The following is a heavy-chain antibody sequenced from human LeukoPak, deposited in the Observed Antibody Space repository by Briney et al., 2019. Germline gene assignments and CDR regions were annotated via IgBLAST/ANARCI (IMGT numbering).Heavy chain of an antibody. D-gene: IGHD1-1*01. CDR1: GFVFTSYG. J-gene: IGHJ4*02. Sequence: GASVTVSCTASGFVFTSYGSTWVRQAPGQGLEWMGWISANDGKTHYSEKHQGRVTMSTDTVTSTAYMELRSLRSDDTAVYYCARELHVERDDYWGQGTLVTVSS. CDR3: ARELHVERDDY. CDR2: ISANDGKT. V-gene: IGHV1-18*01.